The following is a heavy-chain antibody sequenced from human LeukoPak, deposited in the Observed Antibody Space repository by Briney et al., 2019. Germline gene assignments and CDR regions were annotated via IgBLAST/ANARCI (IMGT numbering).Heavy chain of an antibody. CDR1: GYTFTSYD. V-gene: IGHV1-8*01. Sequence: ASVKVSCKASGYTFTSYDINWVRQATGQGLEWMGWMNPNSGNTGYAQKFQGRVTITADKSTSTAYMELSSLRSEDTAVYYCARDGPVVVTAILYYYYGMDVWGQGTTVTVSS. D-gene: IGHD2-21*02. CDR3: ARDGPVVVTAILYYYYGMDV. J-gene: IGHJ6*02. CDR2: MNPNSGNT.